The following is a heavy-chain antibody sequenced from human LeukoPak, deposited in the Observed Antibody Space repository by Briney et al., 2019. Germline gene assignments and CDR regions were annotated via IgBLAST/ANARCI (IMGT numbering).Heavy chain of an antibody. V-gene: IGHV4-38-2*02. CDR2: IYHSGSA. J-gene: IGHJ4*02. D-gene: IGHD6-19*01. Sequence: SETLSLTCAVSGYSISSGYYWGWIRQPPGKGLEWIGNIYHSGSAYYNPSLKSRVTMSVDTSKNQFSLRLSSVTATDTAMYYCVRDIYNSDWTALDYWGQGTLVTVSS. CDR3: VRDIYNSDWTALDY. CDR1: GYSISSGYY.